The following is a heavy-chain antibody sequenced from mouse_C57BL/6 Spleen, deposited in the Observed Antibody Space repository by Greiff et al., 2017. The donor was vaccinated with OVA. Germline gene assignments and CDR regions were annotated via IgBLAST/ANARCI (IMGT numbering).Heavy chain of an antibody. V-gene: IGHV1-80*01. J-gene: IGHJ2*01. CDR3: ARGVLPYYFDY. Sequence: QVQLKESGAELVKPGASVKISCKASGYAFSSYWMNWVKQRPGKGLEWIGQIYPGDGDTNYNGKFKGKATLTADKSSSTAYMQLSSLTSEDSAVYFCARGVLPYYFDYWGQGTTLTVSS. CDR2: IYPGDGDT. CDR1: GYAFSSYW.